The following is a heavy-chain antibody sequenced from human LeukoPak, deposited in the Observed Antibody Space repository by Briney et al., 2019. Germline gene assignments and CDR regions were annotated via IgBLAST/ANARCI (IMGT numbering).Heavy chain of an antibody. CDR3: ARAVRGRSSWHYYYYGMDV. Sequence: ASVKVSCKASGYTFTSYAMNWVRQAPGQGLEWMGWINTNTGNPTYAQGFTGRFVFSLDTSVSTAYLQISSLRAEDTAVYYCARAVRGRSSWHYYYYGMDVWGQGTAVTVSS. CDR2: INTNTGNP. CDR1: GYTFTSYA. J-gene: IGHJ6*02. D-gene: IGHD6-13*01. V-gene: IGHV7-4-1*02.